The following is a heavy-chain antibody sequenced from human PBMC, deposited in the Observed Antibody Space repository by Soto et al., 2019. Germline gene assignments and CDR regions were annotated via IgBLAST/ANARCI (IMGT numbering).Heavy chain of an antibody. Sequence: EVRLVESGGGLVQPGGSLRLSCAAFGFTVSSNYMTWVCLAPGKGLEWVSLVYSGGATHYAASVKGRFTISTHSSQNTLFLQMNSLRTEDTATYYCVRGRYGSEINWGQGTKVTVSS. CDR1: GFTVSSNY. CDR2: VYSGGAT. D-gene: IGHD3-10*01. J-gene: IGHJ4*02. CDR3: VRGRYGSEIN. V-gene: IGHV3-53*04.